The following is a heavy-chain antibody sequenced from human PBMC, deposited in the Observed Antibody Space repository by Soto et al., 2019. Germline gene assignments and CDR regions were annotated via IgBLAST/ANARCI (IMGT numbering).Heavy chain of an antibody. J-gene: IGHJ4*02. CDR3: ARGRRRGPMVRGVHFDY. Sequence: SETLSLTCAVYGGSFSGYYWSWIRQPPGKGLEWIGEINHSGSTNYNPSLKSRVTISVDTSKNQFSLKLSSVTAADTAVYYCARGRRRGPMVRGVHFDYWGQGPLVTVAS. V-gene: IGHV4-34*01. D-gene: IGHD3-10*01. CDR1: GGSFSGYY. CDR2: INHSGST.